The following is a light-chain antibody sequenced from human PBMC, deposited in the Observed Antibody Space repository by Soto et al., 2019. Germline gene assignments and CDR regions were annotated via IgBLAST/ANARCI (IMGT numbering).Light chain of an antibody. V-gene: IGLV2-14*01. CDR2: EVT. Sequence: QSALTQPASVSGSRGQSIIISCVGRNTDVGQDKSVSWYQQGPGKAPKLLIFEVTNRPSGVSNRFSGSRSGNTASLTISGLQPDDEGDYFCVSYTSSSTHFFGGGTKVTVL. J-gene: IGLJ2*01. CDR1: NTDVGQDKS. CDR3: VSYTSSSTHF.